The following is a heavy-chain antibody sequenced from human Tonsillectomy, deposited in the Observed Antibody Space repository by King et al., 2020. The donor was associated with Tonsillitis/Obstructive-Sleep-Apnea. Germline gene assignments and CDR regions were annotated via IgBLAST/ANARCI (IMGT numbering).Heavy chain of an antibody. CDR3: ARGGCGAGYDPQDFDY. CDR2: ISSDGSNK. D-gene: IGHD5-12*01. CDR1: GFTFSSYA. Sequence: VQLVESGGGVVQPGRSLRLSCAASGFTFSSYALHWVRQAPGKGLECVAVISSDGSNKYYADSVKGRFTITRDNSKNTLYLQMNSLRAGDTAVYYCARGGCGAGYDPQDFDYWGQGTLVTVSS. J-gene: IGHJ4*02. V-gene: IGHV3-30*01.